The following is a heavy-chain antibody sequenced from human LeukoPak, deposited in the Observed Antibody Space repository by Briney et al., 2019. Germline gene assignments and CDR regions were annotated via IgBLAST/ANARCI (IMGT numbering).Heavy chain of an antibody. CDR1: GGSISSSSYY. D-gene: IGHD3-22*01. CDR3: ARGGYYDWTFDY. Sequence: SETLSLTCTVSGGSISSSSYYWGWIRQPPGKGLEWIGSIYYSGSTYYNPPLKSRVTISVDTSKNQFSLKLSSVTAADTAVYYCARGGYYDWTFDYWGQGTLVTVSS. CDR2: IYYSGST. V-gene: IGHV4-39*01. J-gene: IGHJ4*02.